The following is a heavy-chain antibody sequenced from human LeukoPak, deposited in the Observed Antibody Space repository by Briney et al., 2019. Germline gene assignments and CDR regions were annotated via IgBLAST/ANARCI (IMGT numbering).Heavy chain of an antibody. CDR1: GFTVSSNY. CDR2: VSGSGYGI. V-gene: IGHV3-23*01. Sequence: GGSLRLSCAASGFTVSSNYMSWVRQAPGKGPEWVSTVSGSGYGIYYADSVKGRFTISRDSSSNTLYLQMNNLRAEDTAVYYCARNIAGAGGSLTYWGQGTLLTVSS. D-gene: IGHD6-19*01. CDR3: ARNIAGAGGSLTY. J-gene: IGHJ4*02.